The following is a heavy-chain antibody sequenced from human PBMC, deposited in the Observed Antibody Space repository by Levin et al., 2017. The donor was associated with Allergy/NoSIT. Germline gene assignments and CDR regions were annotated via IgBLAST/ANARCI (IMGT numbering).Heavy chain of an antibody. CDR1: GFSVSSNY. J-gene: IGHJ4*02. Sequence: PGGSLRLSCEASGFSVSSNYMSWVRQGPAKGLEWVSGIYSGGRTYYADSVKGRFTIFRDNSKNTLYLQMNSLRAEDTAVYYCATEGMSSSSENDCWGQGTLVTVSS. CDR2: IYSGGRT. CDR3: ATEGMSSSSENDC. V-gene: IGHV3-66*01. D-gene: IGHD6-13*01.